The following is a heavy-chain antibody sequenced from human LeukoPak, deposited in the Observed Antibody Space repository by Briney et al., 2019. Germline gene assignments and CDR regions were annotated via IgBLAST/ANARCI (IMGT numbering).Heavy chain of an antibody. CDR2: IRYDGSDK. CDR3: TKDRPPWANEY. V-gene: IGHV3-30*02. D-gene: IGHD1-26*01. CDR1: GFIFSG. Sequence: GGSLRLSCAASGFIFSGMHWVRQAPGKGLEWVAFIRYDGSDKYYADFVKGRFTISRDNSKNTLYLQMNSLRPEDTAVYYCTKDRPPWANEYWGQGTLVTVSS. J-gene: IGHJ4*02.